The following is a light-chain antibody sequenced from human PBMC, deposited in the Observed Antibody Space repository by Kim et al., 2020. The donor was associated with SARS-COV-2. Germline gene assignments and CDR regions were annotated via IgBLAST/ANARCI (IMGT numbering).Light chain of an antibody. J-gene: IGKJ3*01. V-gene: IGKV1-39*01. Sequence: DIQLTQSPSSLSASVGDRVTITCRASQSISSCLNWYQQKPGKAPQLLIYTASTLDSGVPSRFSGAGSGTDFTLTISSLQAEDSASYYCQQSDHSPLILGRGTKVDIK. CDR1: QSISSC. CDR3: QQSDHSPLI. CDR2: TAS.